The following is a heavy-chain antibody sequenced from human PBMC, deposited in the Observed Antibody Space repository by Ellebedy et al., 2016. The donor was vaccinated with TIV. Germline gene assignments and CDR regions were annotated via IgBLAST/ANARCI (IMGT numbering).Heavy chain of an antibody. J-gene: IGHJ4*02. CDR1: GYTFTSYA. D-gene: IGHD3-10*01. CDR2: INTNSGNP. V-gene: IGHV7-4-1*02. Sequence: AASVKVSCKASGYTFTSYAINWVRQAPGQGLEWMGWINTNSGNPTYAQGFTGRFVFSLDTSVSTAYLQISSLKAEDTAVYYCARVGGSGSYRYFDYWGQGTLVTVSS. CDR3: ARVGGSGSYRYFDY.